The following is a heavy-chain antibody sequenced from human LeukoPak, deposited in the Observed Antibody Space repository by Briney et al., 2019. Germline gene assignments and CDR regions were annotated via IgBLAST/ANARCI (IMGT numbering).Heavy chain of an antibody. Sequence: GGSLRLSCAASGFTFSSYAMHWVRQAPGKGLEWVSAISGSGGSTYYADSVKGRFTISRDNSKNTLYLQMNSLRAEDTAVYYCAKDNNHYDSSGQPYYYYGMDVWGQGTTVTVSS. CDR2: ISGSGGST. CDR1: GFTFSSYA. J-gene: IGHJ6*02. V-gene: IGHV3-23*01. D-gene: IGHD3-22*01. CDR3: AKDNNHYDSSGQPYYYYGMDV.